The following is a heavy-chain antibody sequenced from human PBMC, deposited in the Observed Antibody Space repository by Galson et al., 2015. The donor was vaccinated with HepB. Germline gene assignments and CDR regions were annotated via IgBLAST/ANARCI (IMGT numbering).Heavy chain of an antibody. D-gene: IGHD3-10*01. CDR2: IYPGDSDT. J-gene: IGHJ4*02. CDR1: GYSFTSYW. V-gene: IGHV5-51*01. Sequence: QSGAEVKKPGESLKISCKGSGYSFTSYWIGWVRQMPGKGLEWMGIIYPGDSDTRYSPSFQGQVTISADKSISTAYLQWSSLKASDTAMYYCARLPYYYGSGSIHPFDYWGQGTLVTVSS. CDR3: ARLPYYYGSGSIHPFDY.